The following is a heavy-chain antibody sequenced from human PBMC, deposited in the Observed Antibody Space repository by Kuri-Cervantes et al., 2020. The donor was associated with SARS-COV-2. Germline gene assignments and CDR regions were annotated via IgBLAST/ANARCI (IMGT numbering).Heavy chain of an antibody. CDR2: IWYDGSNK. J-gene: IGHJ4*02. D-gene: IGHD2-2*02. Sequence: GGSLRLSCAASGFTFSSYGMHWVRQAPGKGLEWVAVIWYDGSNKYYADSVKGRFTISRDNFKNTLYLQMNSLRAEDTAVYYCARDGGYCSSTSCYTTPEYWGQGTLVTVSS. V-gene: IGHV3-33*08. CDR1: GFTFSSYG. CDR3: ARDGGYCSSTSCYTTPEY.